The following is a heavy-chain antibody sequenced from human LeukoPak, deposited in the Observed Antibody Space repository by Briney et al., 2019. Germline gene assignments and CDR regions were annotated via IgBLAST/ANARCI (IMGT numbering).Heavy chain of an antibody. V-gene: IGHV4-59*08. CDR2: IYYTGTS. Sequence: PSETLSLTRTVSGGSISSHYWSWIRQPPGKGLEWIAYIYYTGTSNYNPSLKSRVTISVDTSKNQISLRLSSVAAADTAVYYCARQGIDAFDIWGQGTLVTVSS. J-gene: IGHJ3*02. CDR1: GGSISSHY. CDR3: ARQGIDAFDI.